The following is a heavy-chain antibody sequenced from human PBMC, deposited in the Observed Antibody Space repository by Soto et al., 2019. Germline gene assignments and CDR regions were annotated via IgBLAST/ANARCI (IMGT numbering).Heavy chain of an antibody. J-gene: IGHJ6*02. CDR1: GFTFSSYA. V-gene: IGHV3-23*01. Sequence: GGSLSLSCAASGFTFSSYAMSWVRQAPGKGLEWVSAISGSGGSTYYADSVKGRFTISRDNSKNTLYLQMNSLRAEDTAVYYCAKRRSGRATLHSYYGMHVCGQATTLTVSS. CDR3: AKRRSGRATLHSYYGMHV. CDR2: ISGSGGST.